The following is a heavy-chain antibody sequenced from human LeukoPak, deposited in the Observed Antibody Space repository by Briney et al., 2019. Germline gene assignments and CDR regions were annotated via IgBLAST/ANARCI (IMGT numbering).Heavy chain of an antibody. Sequence: ASVKVSCKASGGTFSSYAISWVRQAPGQGLEWMGGIIPIFGIADYAQKFQGRVTITADESTSTACMELSSLRSEDTAVYYCARDLLGYCSSTSCSLDYWGQGTLVTVSS. D-gene: IGHD2-2*01. CDR1: GGTFSSYA. CDR2: IIPIFGIA. V-gene: IGHV1-69*13. CDR3: ARDLLGYCSSTSCSLDY. J-gene: IGHJ4*02.